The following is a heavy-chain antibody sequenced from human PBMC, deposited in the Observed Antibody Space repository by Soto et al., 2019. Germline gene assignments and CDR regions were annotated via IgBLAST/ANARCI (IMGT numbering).Heavy chain of an antibody. CDR1: GDSYSISTYS. D-gene: IGHD6-19*01. CDR2: IYQSGVT. J-gene: IGHJ5*02. Sequence: SETLSLPCNMSGDSYSISTYSWSWIRQPPGKALQWIGFIYQSGVTSYNPSLASRVSISLDRSNNQCSLKLKSVTAADTAVYFCAGMPYTSGLRFDPWGPRILFTVCS. CDR3: AGMPYTSGLRFDP. V-gene: IGHV4-30-2*01.